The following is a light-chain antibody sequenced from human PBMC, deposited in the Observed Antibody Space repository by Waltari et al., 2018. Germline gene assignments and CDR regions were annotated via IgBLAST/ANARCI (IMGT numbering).Light chain of an antibody. J-gene: IGKJ1*01. V-gene: IGKV3-20*01. CDR3: QKYERLPAT. CDR2: HAS. Sequence: EIVLTNAPGTLSLSPGERDTLSCRASQSVGRSLVRDHQKPGQAPRLLIYHASTRATGVPDRFSGSGSGTDFSLTISRLEPEDFAVYYCQKYERLPATFGQGTKVEIK. CDR1: QSVGRS.